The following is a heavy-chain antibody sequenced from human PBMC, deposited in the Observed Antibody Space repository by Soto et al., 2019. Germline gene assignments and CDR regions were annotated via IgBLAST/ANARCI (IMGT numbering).Heavy chain of an antibody. CDR2: IWYDGSNK. CDR3: ARDQAVVVTAILGY. J-gene: IGHJ4*02. CDR1: GFTFSSYG. Sequence: QVQLVESGGGVVQPGRSLRLSCEASGFTFSSYGMHWVRQAPGKGLEWVAVIWYDGSNKYYADSVKGRFTISRDNSKNTLYLQMNSLRAEDTAVYYCARDQAVVVTAILGYWGQGTLVTVSS. V-gene: IGHV3-33*01. D-gene: IGHD2-21*02.